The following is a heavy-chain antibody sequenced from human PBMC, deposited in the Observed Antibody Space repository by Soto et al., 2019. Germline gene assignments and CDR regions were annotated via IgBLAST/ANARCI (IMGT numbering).Heavy chain of an antibody. J-gene: IGHJ6*02. Sequence: SETLSLTCTVSGGSISSGGYYWSWIRQHPGKGLEWIGYIYYSGSTYYNPSLKSRVTISVDTSKNQFSLKLSSVTAADTAVYYWAGGIVVVVSATANHHDVKAVWARGTT. CDR2: IYYSGST. V-gene: IGHV4-31*03. D-gene: IGHD2-15*01. CDR1: GGSISSGGYY. CDR3: AGGIVVVVSATANHHDVKAV.